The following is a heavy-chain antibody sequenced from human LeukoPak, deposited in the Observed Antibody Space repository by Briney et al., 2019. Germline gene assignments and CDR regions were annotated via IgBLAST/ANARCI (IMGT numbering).Heavy chain of an antibody. Sequence: ASVKVSCKASGYTFTSYDINWVRQATGQGLEWMGWMNPNSGNTGYAQKFQGRVTMVRNTSISTAYMELSSLRSEDTAVYYCARGAYYYDSSGYYYPFDYWGQGTLVTVSS. CDR1: GYTFTSYD. CDR3: ARGAYYYDSSGYYYPFDY. V-gene: IGHV1-8*02. D-gene: IGHD3-22*01. CDR2: MNPNSGNT. J-gene: IGHJ4*02.